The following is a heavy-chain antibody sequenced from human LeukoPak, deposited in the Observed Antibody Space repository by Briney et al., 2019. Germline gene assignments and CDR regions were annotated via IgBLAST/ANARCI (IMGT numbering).Heavy chain of an antibody. Sequence: SVKVSCKASGGTFSSYAISWVRQAPGQGLEWMGGIIPIFGTANYAQKFQGRVTITADESTSTAYMELSSLRSEDTAVYYCARIHMDCSSTSCYTRYYFDYWGQGTLVTVSS. CDR3: ARIHMDCSSTSCYTRYYFDY. V-gene: IGHV1-69*13. D-gene: IGHD2-2*02. CDR2: IIPIFGTA. J-gene: IGHJ4*02. CDR1: GGTFSSYA.